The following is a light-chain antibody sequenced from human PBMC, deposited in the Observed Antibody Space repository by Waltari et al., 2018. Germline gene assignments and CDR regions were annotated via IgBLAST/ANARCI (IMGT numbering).Light chain of an antibody. CDR3: QKYGTRPAT. V-gene: IGKV3-20*01. CDR2: AAS. J-gene: IGKJ1*01. Sequence: EIVLTQSPGTLSLSPGERATLSCRASESIGRTLAWYQQKPGQPPRLLVYAASSRATGIPGRFSGSGSGTDFSLTISRLEPEDFAVYYCQKYGTRPATFGQGTKVEIK. CDR1: ESIGRT.